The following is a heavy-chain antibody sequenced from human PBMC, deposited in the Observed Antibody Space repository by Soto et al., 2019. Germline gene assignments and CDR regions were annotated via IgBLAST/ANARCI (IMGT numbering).Heavy chain of an antibody. D-gene: IGHD2-21*02. CDR1: GGSFSGYY. Sequence: SETLSLTCAVYGGSFSGYYWSWIRQPPGKGLEWIGEINHSGSTNYNPSLKSRVTISVDTSKNQFSLKLSSVTAADTAVYYCALVVTAIQFDYWGQGTLVTVSS. CDR2: INHSGST. CDR3: ALVVTAIQFDY. J-gene: IGHJ4*02. V-gene: IGHV4-34*01.